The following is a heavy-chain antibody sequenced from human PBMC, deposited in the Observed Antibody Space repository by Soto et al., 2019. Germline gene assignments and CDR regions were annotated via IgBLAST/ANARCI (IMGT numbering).Heavy chain of an antibody. CDR2: IKEDGSQI. J-gene: IGHJ4*02. D-gene: IGHD6-19*01. Sequence: DVQLVESGGGVVQPGGSLRLSSTASGLIFSNSWMTWVRQAPGKGPEWVANIKEDGSQIDYVDSVPGRFTVSRDNAQNSVYLPMNTLRVDNTAIYYCARGGSDRGWYWRAWGPGALVTVSS. CDR3: ARGGSDRGWYWRA. CDR1: GLIFSNSW. V-gene: IGHV3-7*04.